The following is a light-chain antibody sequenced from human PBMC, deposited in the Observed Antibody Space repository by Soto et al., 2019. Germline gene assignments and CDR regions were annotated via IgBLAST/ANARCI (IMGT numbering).Light chain of an antibody. V-gene: IGLV2-11*01. CDR1: SSDVGGYNY. CDR2: DVT. CDR3: CSYAGSDTMV. Sequence: QSALTQPRSVSVSPGQSVTISCTGTSSDVGGYNYVSWYQQQPGKAPRLMIYDVTKRPSGVPDRFSGSKSSNTASLTISGLQAEDEADYYCCSYAGSDTMVFGGGTKLTVL. J-gene: IGLJ2*01.